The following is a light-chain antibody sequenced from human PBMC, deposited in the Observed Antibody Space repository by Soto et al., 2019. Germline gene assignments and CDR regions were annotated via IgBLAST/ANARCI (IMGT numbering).Light chain of an antibody. Sequence: DIQMTQSPSSLSASVGDRVTITCRASQSISTYLHWYQQKPGKAPNLLIYAASTLQSGVPSRFSGSGYSTDFPLTIRSPKHDDFATDFCQHVYSTPLNVGGGTKGDIK. V-gene: IGKV1-39*01. J-gene: IGKJ4*01. CDR2: AAS. CDR3: QHVYSTPLN. CDR1: QSISTY.